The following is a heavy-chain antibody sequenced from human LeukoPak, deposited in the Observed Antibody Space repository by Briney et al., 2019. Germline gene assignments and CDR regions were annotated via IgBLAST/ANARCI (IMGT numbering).Heavy chain of an antibody. V-gene: IGHV3-21*01. D-gene: IGHD3-22*01. CDR1: GFTFSSYS. J-gene: IGHJ4*02. CDR3: ARVAYDSSGLTDY. Sequence: GGSLRLSCAASGFTFSSYSMNWVRQAPGKGLEWVSSISSSSSYIYYADSVKGRFTISRDNAKNSLYLQMNSLRAEDTAVYYCARVAYDSSGLTDYWGQGTLVTVSS. CDR2: ISSSSSYI.